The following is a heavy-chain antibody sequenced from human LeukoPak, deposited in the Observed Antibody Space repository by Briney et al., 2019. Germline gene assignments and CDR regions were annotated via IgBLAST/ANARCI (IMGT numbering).Heavy chain of an antibody. CDR1: GFTFSSYA. Sequence: GRSLRLSCAASGFTFSSYAMHWVRQAPGKGLEWVAVISYDGSNKYYADSVKGRFTISRDNSKNTLYLQMSSLRAEDTAVYYCARGLTRNWFDPWGQGTLVTVSS. CDR3: ARGLTRNWFDP. D-gene: IGHD2-21*02. CDR2: ISYDGSNK. V-gene: IGHV3-30*15. J-gene: IGHJ5*02.